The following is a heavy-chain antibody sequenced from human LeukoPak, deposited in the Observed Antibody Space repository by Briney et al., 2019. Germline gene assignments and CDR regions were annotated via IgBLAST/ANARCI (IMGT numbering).Heavy chain of an antibody. D-gene: IGHD1-14*01. J-gene: IGHJ4*01. CDR1: GASIASHSW. CDR2: VYHSGGA. V-gene: IGHV4/OR15-8*01. Sequence: PSQTLSLTCTVSGASIASHSWWSWVRQPPGKGLEWIGEVYHSGGANYKPSLKSRVTISVDTSRNHFSLKLTSVTAADTAVYFCAYNRNFALDNWGQGTLVTVSS. CDR3: AYNRNFALDN.